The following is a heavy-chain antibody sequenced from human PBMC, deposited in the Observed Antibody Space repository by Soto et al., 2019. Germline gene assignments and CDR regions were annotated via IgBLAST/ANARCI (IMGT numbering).Heavy chain of an antibody. CDR2: INPSGGST. CDR1: GYTFTSYY. CDR3: ASFTYGGNSDFDY. J-gene: IGHJ4*02. D-gene: IGHD4-17*01. V-gene: IGHV1-46*01. Sequence: ASVKVSCKASGYTFTSYYMHWVRQAPGQGLEWMGIINPSGGSTSYAQKFQGRVTMTRDTSTSTVYMELSSLRSEDMAVYYCASFTYGGNSDFDYWGQGTLVTVSS.